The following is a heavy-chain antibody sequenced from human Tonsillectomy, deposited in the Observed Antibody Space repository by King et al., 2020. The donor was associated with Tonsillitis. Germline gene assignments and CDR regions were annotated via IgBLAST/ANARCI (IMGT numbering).Heavy chain of an antibody. CDR2: VKSKIDGGTT. V-gene: IGHV3-15*01. CDR1: GCTFSNAW. D-gene: IGHD3-16*01. CDR3: TTGLIH. Sequence: VQLVESVGGLVKPGGSLRLSCAASGCTFSNAWMSCGRQAPGKGLEWVGRVKSKIDGGTTNYAEPVQGRFTISRDDSKNTVYLQMNSLNTEDTAVYYCTTGLIHWGQGTLVTVSS. J-gene: IGHJ1*01.